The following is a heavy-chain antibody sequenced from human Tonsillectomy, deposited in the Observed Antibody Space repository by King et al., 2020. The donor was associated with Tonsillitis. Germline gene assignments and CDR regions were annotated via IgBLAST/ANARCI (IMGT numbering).Heavy chain of an antibody. D-gene: IGHD3-22*01. CDR1: GFTFSSYA. Sequence: VQLVESGGGLVQPGGSLRLSWAASGFTFSSYAMSWVRQAPGKGLEWVSVKSDSGGGTYYADSVKGRFTISRDNSMNTVYLQMNSLRADDTAVYYCASQLSKGYYDSSGYYKLFDTWGQGTMVTVSS. CDR3: ASQLSKGYYDSSGYYKLFDT. CDR2: KSDSGGGT. J-gene: IGHJ3*02. V-gene: IGHV3-23*04.